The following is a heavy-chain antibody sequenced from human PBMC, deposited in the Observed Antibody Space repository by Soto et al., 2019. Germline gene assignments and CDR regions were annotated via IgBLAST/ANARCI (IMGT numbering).Heavy chain of an antibody. CDR3: AREPATAKPEGVDF. J-gene: IGHJ4*02. V-gene: IGHV1-2*02. CDR1: GYTFSDDH. Sequence: ASVKVSRRASGYTFSDDHIHLVRQALGQGLEWXGWXXPXXGXTXXXPXXXGGVTMTRDTSITTAYMELSRLRSGDTAVYYCAREPATAKPEGVDFWGQGTLVTVSS. CDR2: XXPXXGXT. D-gene: IGHD1-1*01.